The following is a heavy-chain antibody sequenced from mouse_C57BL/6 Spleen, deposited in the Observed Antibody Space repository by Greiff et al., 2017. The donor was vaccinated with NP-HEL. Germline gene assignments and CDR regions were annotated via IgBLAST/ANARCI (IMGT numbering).Heavy chain of an antibody. CDR1: GYTFTSYW. CDR2: IHPNSGST. J-gene: IGHJ4*01. V-gene: IGHV1-64*01. CDR3: ARNRGSFAMDY. D-gene: IGHD1-1*01. Sequence: QVQLQQSGAELVKPGASVKLSCKASGYTFTSYWMHWVKQRPGQGLEWIGMIHPNSGSTNYNEKFKSKATLTVDKSSSTAYMQLSSLTSEDSAVYYCARNRGSFAMDYWGQGTSVTVSS.